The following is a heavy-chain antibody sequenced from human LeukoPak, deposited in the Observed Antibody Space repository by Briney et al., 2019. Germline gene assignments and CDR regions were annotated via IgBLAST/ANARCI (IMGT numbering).Heavy chain of an antibody. CDR2: IYYSGST. D-gene: IGHD4-23*01. CDR1: GGSISSYY. V-gene: IGHV4-59*01. CDR3: ARDTSYGGNWYFDL. Sequence: SETLSLTCTVSGGSISSYYWSWIRQPPGKGLEWIGYIYYSGSTNYNPSLKSRVTISVDTSKNQFSLKLSSVTAADTAVYYCARDTSYGGNWYFDLWGRGTLVTVSS. J-gene: IGHJ2*01.